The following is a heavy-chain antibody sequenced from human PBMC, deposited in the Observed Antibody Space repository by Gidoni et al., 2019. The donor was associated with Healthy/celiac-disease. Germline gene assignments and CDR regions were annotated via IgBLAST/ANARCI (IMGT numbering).Heavy chain of an antibody. CDR2: INHSGST. J-gene: IGHJ6*02. CDR1: GGSFSGYY. Sequence: QVQLQQWGAGLLKPSETLSLTCAVYGGSFSGYYWSWIRQPPGKGLEWIGEINHSGSTNYNPSLKSRVTISVDTSKNQFSLKLSSVTAADTAVYYCARGPVLRYFDWLKADQSAYYYYGMDVWGQGTTVTVSS. D-gene: IGHD3-9*01. CDR3: ARGPVLRYFDWLKADQSAYYYYGMDV. V-gene: IGHV4-34*01.